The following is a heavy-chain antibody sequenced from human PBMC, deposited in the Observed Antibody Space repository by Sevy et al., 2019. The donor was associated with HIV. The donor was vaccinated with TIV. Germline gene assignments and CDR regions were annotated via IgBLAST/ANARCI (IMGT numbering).Heavy chain of an antibody. CDR2: ISYDGSDK. D-gene: IGHD1-26*01. CDR3: ATGRQGATYGY. Sequence: GGSLRISCAASGFNFRIYAMHWVRQAPGKGLEWVAVISYDGSDKFYAESVKGRFTISRDNSKNMVFLQLNSLRGDDTAVYYCATGRQGATYGYWGQGTPVTVSS. V-gene: IGHV3-30*03. J-gene: IGHJ4*02. CDR1: GFNFRIYA.